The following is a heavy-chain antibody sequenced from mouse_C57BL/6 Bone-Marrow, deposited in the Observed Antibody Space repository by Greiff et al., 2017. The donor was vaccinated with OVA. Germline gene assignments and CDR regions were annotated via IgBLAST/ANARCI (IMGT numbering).Heavy chain of an antibody. CDR1: GYTFTSYG. D-gene: IGHD3-2*02. V-gene: IGHV1-81*01. CDR2: IYPRSGNT. J-gene: IGHJ3*01. CDR3: ARGELRLWFAY. Sequence: QVQLQQSGAELARPGASVKLSCKASGYTFTSYGLSWVKQRTGQGLEWIGEIYPRSGNTYYNEKFKGKATLTADKSSSTAYMELRSLTSEDSAVYFCARGELRLWFAYWGQGTLVTVSA.